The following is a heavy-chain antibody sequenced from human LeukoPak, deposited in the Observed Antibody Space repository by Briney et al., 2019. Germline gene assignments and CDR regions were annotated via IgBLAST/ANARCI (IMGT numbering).Heavy chain of an antibody. D-gene: IGHD3-16*02. V-gene: IGHV4-34*01. CDR3: ARDYRGTYPPGYFDY. CDR1: GVSFSGYY. Sequence: SETLSLTCAVYGVSFSGYYWSWVRQPPGKGLEWIGEINHSGSTNYNPSLKSRVTISVDTSKNQFSLKLSSVTAADTAVYYCARDYRGTYPPGYFDYWGQGTLVTVSS. CDR2: INHSGST. J-gene: IGHJ4*02.